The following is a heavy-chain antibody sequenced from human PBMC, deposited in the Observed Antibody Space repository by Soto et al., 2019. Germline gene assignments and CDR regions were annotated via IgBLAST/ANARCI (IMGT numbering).Heavy chain of an antibody. V-gene: IGHV3-48*02. CDR3: ARGRVGTAYFDY. D-gene: IGHD2-21*02. CDR1: GFTFTSNS. J-gene: IGHJ4*02. CDR2: ITSSSSTI. Sequence: GGSLRLSCAASGFTFTSNSMNWVRQAPGKGLEWISYITSSSSTIYYADSVKGRFTISRDNAKNSLYLQMNSLRDDDTAVYYCARGRVGTAYFDYWGQGXLVTVSS.